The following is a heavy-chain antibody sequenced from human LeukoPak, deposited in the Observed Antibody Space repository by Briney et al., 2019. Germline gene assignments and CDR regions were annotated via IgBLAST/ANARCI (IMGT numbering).Heavy chain of an antibody. CDR2: ISGSGGST. Sequence: QAGGSLRLSCAASGFTFSSYGMSWVRQAPGKGLEWVSAISGSGGSTYYADSVKGRFTISRDNSKNTLYLQMNSLRAEDTAVYFCARDTLVREGDAFDIWGQGTMVTVSS. V-gene: IGHV3-23*01. CDR3: ARDTLVREGDAFDI. D-gene: IGHD3-10*01. J-gene: IGHJ3*02. CDR1: GFTFSSYG.